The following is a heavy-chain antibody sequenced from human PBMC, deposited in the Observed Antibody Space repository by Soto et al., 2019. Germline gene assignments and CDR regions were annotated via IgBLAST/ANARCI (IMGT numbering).Heavy chain of an antibody. CDR1: GGSISSSYYY. V-gene: IGHV4-39*01. Sequence: SETLSLTCSVSGGSISSSYYYWGWIRQPPGKGLEWIGSIYYSESTYYNPSLKSRVTMSVDTSKNQFSLNLNSVTAADTAVYYCARHTAGSLAHFGMDVWGQGTTVTVSS. D-gene: IGHD3-10*01. CDR2: IYYSEST. CDR3: ARHTAGSLAHFGMDV. J-gene: IGHJ6*02.